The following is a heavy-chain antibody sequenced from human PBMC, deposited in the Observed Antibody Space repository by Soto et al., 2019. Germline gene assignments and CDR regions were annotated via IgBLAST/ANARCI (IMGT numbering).Heavy chain of an antibody. J-gene: IGHJ6*02. CDR3: ARDSGPIYYGMDV. V-gene: IGHV3-7*01. D-gene: IGHD2-8*02. CDR1: GFTFSSYW. CDR2: IKQDGSEK. Sequence: GGSLRLSCAASGFTFSSYWMSWVRQAPGKGLEWVANIKQDGSEKYYVDSVKGRFTISRDNAKNSLYLQMNSLRAEDTAVYYCARDSGPIYYGMDVWGQGTTVTVSS.